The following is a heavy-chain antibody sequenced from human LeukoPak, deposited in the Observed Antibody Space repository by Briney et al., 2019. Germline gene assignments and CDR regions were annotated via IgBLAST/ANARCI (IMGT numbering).Heavy chain of an antibody. CDR2: INHNGNVN. V-gene: IGHV3-7*03. J-gene: IGHJ4*02. CDR3: AKEGYGDYNLPWFDY. Sequence: GGSLRLSCAASGFTFSSYWMNWARQAPGKGLEWVASINHNGNVNYYVDSVKGRFTISRDNAKNSLYLQMSSLRAEDTALYYCAKEGYGDYNLPWFDYWGQGTLVTVSS. CDR1: GFTFSSYW. D-gene: IGHD4-17*01.